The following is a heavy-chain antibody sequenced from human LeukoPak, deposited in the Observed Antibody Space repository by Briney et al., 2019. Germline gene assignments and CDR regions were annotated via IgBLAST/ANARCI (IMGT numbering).Heavy chain of an antibody. CDR3: ARGMYSSGWQTTFYHYYYMDV. J-gene: IGHJ6*03. CDR1: GDSVSSNRVA. V-gene: IGHV6-1*01. CDR2: TYYRSRWYN. D-gene: IGHD6-19*01. Sequence: SQTLSLTCAISGDSVSSNRVAWNWIRQSPSRGLEWLGRTYYRSRWYNDYSASVKSRITMNPDTSKNQFSLHLNSVTPEDTAAYYCARGMYSSGWQTTFYHYYYMDVWGKGTTVTVSS.